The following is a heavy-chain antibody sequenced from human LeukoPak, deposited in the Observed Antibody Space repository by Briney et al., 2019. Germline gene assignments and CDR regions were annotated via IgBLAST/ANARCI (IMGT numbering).Heavy chain of an antibody. V-gene: IGHV4-59*10. Sequence: SETLSLTCAVYGGSFSGYYWSWIRQPPGKGLEWIGRIYITGSTNYNPSLKSRVSMSLDTSKNQLSLKLSSVTAADTAVYHCARVHYYDNSGYWFFDYWGQGTLVTVSS. D-gene: IGHD3-22*01. CDR1: GGSFSGYY. CDR2: IYITGST. J-gene: IGHJ4*02. CDR3: ARVHYYDNSGYWFFDY.